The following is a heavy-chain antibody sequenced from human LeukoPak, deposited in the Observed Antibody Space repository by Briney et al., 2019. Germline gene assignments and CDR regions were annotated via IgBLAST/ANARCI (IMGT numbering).Heavy chain of an antibody. D-gene: IGHD5-12*01. CDR3: AKAATTFRAFDY. Sequence: GGSLRLSCAASGFTFDDYTMHWVRQAPGKGLEWVSLISWDGGNTYYADSVKGRFTISRDNSKNPLYLQMNSLRTEDTALYYCAKAATTFRAFDYWGQGTLVTVSS. J-gene: IGHJ4*02. CDR1: GFTFDDYT. CDR2: ISWDGGNT. V-gene: IGHV3-43*01.